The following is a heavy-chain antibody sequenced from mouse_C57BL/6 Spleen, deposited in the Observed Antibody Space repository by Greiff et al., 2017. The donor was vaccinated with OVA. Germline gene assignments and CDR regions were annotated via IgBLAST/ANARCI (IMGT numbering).Heavy chain of an antibody. D-gene: IGHD2-5*01. CDR2: IDPSDSET. J-gene: IGHJ4*01. Sequence: VQLQQPGAELVRPGSSVKLSCKASGYTFTSYWMHWVKQRPIQGLEWIGNIDPSDSETHYNQKFKDKATLTVDKSSSTAYMQLSSLTSEDSAVYYCARSSSNYFYYAMDYWGQGTSVTVSS. V-gene: IGHV1-52*01. CDR3: ARSSSNYFYYAMDY. CDR1: GYTFTSYW.